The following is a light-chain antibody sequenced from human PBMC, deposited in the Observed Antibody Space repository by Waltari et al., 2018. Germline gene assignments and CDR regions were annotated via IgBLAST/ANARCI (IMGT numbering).Light chain of an antibody. CDR3: QHYVSLPVT. J-gene: IGKJ1*01. CDR2: GAS. V-gene: IGKV3-20*01. Sequence: EIVLTQSPGTLSLSPGARATLSCRASQRVSRALAWYQQNPGQAPRLLIYGASNRATGIPDRFSGIGSGTDFSLIISRLEPEDFAVYYCQHYVSLPVTFGQGTKVEIK. CDR1: QRVSRA.